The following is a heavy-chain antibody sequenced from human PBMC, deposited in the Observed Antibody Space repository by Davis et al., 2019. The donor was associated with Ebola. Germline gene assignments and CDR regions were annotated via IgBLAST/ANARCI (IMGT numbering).Heavy chain of an antibody. D-gene: IGHD3-22*01. CDR3: ARGPIYDSSGYHPRGMDV. J-gene: IGHJ6*02. V-gene: IGHV1-18*04. CDR1: GYTFTSYG. CDR2: ISAYNGNT. Sequence: ASVKVSCKASGYTFTSYGISWVRQAPGQGLEWMGWISAYNGNTNYAQKLQGRVTMTTDTSTSTAYMELSSLRSEDTAVYYCARGPIYDSSGYHPRGMDVWGQGTTVTVSS.